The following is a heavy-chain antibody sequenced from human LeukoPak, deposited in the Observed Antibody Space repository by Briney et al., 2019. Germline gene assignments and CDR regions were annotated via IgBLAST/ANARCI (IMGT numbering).Heavy chain of an antibody. CDR2: ISYDGSNK. CDR3: AREPNFDWLSRFDY. J-gene: IGHJ4*02. CDR1: GFTFSSYA. D-gene: IGHD3-9*01. Sequence: PGRSLRLSCAASGFTFSSYAMHWVRQAPGKGLEWVAVISYDGSNKYYADSVKGRFTTSRDNSKNTLYPQMNSLRAEDTAVYYCAREPNFDWLSRFDYWGQGTLVTVSS. V-gene: IGHV3-30-3*01.